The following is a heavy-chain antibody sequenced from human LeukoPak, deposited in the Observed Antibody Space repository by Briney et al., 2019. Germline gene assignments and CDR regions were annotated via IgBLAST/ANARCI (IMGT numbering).Heavy chain of an antibody. J-gene: IGHJ4*02. CDR3: ARDGRFGELFDY. V-gene: IGHV1-18*01. CDR1: GYTFSNYG. CDR2: IGAYNGDT. D-gene: IGHD3-10*01. Sequence: ASVKVSCKASGYTFSNYGISWVRQAPGQGLEWMGWIGAYNGDTNYAQNLQGRVTMTTDTSTSTAYMEVRSLRSDDTAVYYCARDGRFGELFDYWGQGTLVAVSS.